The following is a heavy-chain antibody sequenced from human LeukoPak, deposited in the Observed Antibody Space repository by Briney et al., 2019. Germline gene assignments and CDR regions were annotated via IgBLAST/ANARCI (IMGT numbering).Heavy chain of an antibody. CDR3: AKGDELRYFDWLSFDY. CDR2: IRYDGSNK. CDR1: GFTFSSYG. D-gene: IGHD3-9*01. Sequence: PGGSLRLSCAASGFTFSSYGMHWVRQAPGKGLEWVAFIRYDGSNKYYADSVKGRFTISRDNSKNTLYLQMNSLRAEDTAVYYCAKGDELRYFDWLSFDYWGQGTLVTVSS. J-gene: IGHJ4*02. V-gene: IGHV3-30*02.